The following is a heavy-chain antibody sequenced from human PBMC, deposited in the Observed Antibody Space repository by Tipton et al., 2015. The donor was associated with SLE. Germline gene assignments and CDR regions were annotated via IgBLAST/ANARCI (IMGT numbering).Heavy chain of an antibody. CDR3: VRSHLLSGWSY. V-gene: IGHV1-2*06. CDR2: IDANNGAT. J-gene: IGHJ4*01. D-gene: IGHD6-19*01. Sequence: QSGPEVKKPGASVKVSCKASGYTFTAFYLHWMRQAPGQGLEWMGRIDANNGATSYAQKFQGRVTMTRDTSITTAYMQLSGLQSDVSAVFFWVRSHLLSGWSYWGHGTLASVSS. CDR1: GYTFTAFY.